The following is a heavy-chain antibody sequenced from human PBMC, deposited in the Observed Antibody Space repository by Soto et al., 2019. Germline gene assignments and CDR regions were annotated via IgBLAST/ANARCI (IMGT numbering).Heavy chain of an antibody. Sequence: GWSLRLSCAASGFTFSSYDMHWVRQATGKGLEWVSAIGTAGDPYYPGSVKGRFTISRENAKDTLYLQMNSLRAEDTAVYYCAKSSSRAHYYGMDVWGQGTTVTVSS. V-gene: IGHV3-13*05. CDR2: IGTAGDP. CDR3: AKSSSRAHYYGMDV. J-gene: IGHJ6*02. D-gene: IGHD2-2*01. CDR1: GFTFSSYD.